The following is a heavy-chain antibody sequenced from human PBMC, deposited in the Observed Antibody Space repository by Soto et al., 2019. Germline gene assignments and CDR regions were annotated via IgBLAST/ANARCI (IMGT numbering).Heavy chain of an antibody. CDR2: ISGSGIKK. D-gene: IGHD3-9*01. CDR3: AKRQCVELVPLDSVDWFDA. Sequence: GGTLTLTCAASGFIFDNFGMSWVRQAPGKGLEWICSISGSGIKKYYADSVKRRFTTSRATYNRTVLMELNNMGAEDTAEYHCAKRQCVELVPLDSVDWFDAWGQGSAVTVSS. V-gene: IGHV3-23*01. J-gene: IGHJ5*02. CDR1: GFIFDNFG.